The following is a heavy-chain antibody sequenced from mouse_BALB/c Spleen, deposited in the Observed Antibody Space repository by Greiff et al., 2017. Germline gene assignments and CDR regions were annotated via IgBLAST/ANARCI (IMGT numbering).Heavy chain of an antibody. Sequence: EVQGVESGGGLVQPGGSLRLSCATSGFTFTDYYMSWVRQPPGKALEWLGFIRNKANGYTTEYSASVKGRFTISRDNSQSILYLQMNTLRAEDSATYYCARDRGYDDYYAMDYWGQGTSVTVSS. CDR3: ARDRGYDDYYAMDY. CDR1: GFTFTDYY. CDR2: IRNKANGYTT. D-gene: IGHD2-14*01. J-gene: IGHJ4*01. V-gene: IGHV7-3*02.